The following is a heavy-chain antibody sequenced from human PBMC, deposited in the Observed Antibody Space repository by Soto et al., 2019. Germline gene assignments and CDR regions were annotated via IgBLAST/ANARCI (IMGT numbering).Heavy chain of an antibody. J-gene: IGHJ6*02. Sequence: ASVKVCCKASGFTFSNYGLNWVRQAPGQGLEWMGWVSANNGHTNYAQNLQGRVSMTTDTSTSTAYTELRGLRFDDTAVYYCARDIESVTAKHFFYYYAMDVWGQGTTVTVSS. D-gene: IGHD2-8*01. CDR1: GFTFSNYG. V-gene: IGHV1-18*01. CDR3: ARDIESVTAKHFFYYYAMDV. CDR2: VSANNGHT.